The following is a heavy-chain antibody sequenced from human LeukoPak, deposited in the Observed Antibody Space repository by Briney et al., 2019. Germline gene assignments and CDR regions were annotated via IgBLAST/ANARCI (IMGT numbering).Heavy chain of an antibody. Sequence: PGGSLRLSCAASGFTFSSYSMNWVRQAPGKGLEWVSAISGSGGSTYYADSVKGRFTISRDNSKNTLYLQMNSLRAEDTAVYYCAKDLTVIAALARGDYWGQGTLVTVSS. D-gene: IGHD6-6*01. CDR1: GFTFSSYS. CDR2: ISGSGGST. V-gene: IGHV3-23*01. J-gene: IGHJ4*02. CDR3: AKDLTVIAALARGDY.